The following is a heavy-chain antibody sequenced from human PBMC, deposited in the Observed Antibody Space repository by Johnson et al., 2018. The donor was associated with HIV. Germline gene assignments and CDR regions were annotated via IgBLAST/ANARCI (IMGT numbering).Heavy chain of an antibody. V-gene: IGHV3-66*01. D-gene: IGHD6-6*01. CDR1: GFTFSNAW. J-gene: IGHJ3*02. CDR3: ASLVGSSSGEAFDI. Sequence: VQLVESGGGLVQPGGSLRLSCAASGFTFSNAWMSWVRQAPGKGLEWVSVIYSGGSTYYADSVKGRFTISRDNSKNTLYLQMNSLRAEDTAVYYCASLVGSSSGEAFDIWCQGTMVTVSS. CDR2: IYSGGST.